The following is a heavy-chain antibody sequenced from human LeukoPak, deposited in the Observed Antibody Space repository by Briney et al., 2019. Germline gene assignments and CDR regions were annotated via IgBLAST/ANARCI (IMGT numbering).Heavy chain of an antibody. Sequence: GTSQTLFCALSGFRVSIHGTRWARHARGRGREWLVYIGFDGSNPDYVDSVKGRFTISRDNSKNTVYLQMNSLRAEDTAVYHCARFVGSDYTGSFDLWGQGTPVTVSS. J-gene: IGHJ4*02. CDR2: IGFDGSNP. V-gene: IGHV3-33*01. CDR1: GFRVSIHG. CDR3: ARFVGSDYTGSFDL. D-gene: IGHD3-10*01.